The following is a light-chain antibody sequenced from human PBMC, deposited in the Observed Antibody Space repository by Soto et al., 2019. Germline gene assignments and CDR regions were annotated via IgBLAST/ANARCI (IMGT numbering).Light chain of an antibody. CDR1: QNVLSA. V-gene: IGKV3-15*01. CDR3: QQLFDSPIT. J-gene: IGKJ5*01. CDR2: GAT. Sequence: EILLTQSPATLSVSPGETATLSCRASQNVLSALAWYQQKPDQAPRLLVYGATTSATDAPAKFRGRGSGTEFSLTISSLQSEDSATYYCQQLFDSPITFGQGTRLEIK.